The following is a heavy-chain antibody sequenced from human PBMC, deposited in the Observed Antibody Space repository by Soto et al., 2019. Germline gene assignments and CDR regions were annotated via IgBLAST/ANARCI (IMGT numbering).Heavy chain of an antibody. CDR2: IWNDGSKK. J-gene: IGHJ5*02. CDR3: ARDADYEAYAIDL. CDR1: GFTFSRYG. D-gene: IGHD4-17*01. Sequence: GGSLRLSCVASGFTFSRYGMHWVRQAPGKGLEWVAVIWNDGSKKVYEDSVKGRFTISRDNSKNTLYLEMDSLRDEDSSLYSCARDADYEAYAIDLWGQGSLVTVSS. V-gene: IGHV3-33*01.